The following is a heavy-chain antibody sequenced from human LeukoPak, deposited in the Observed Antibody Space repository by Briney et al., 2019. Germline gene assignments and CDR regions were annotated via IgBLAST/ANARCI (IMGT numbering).Heavy chain of an antibody. V-gene: IGHV5-51*01. J-gene: IGHJ5*02. CDR2: IYPGDAHT. CDR3: ARHPHTSSCTVSRCYRWFDP. CDR1: GYRFNDYW. D-gene: IGHD2-15*01. Sequence: VESLKISCEASGYRFNDYWIAWVRQVPGKGLEGMGIIYPGDAHTAYSPSFEGQVSISADKYISTVYLHWSSLKASDTAMYYCARHPHTSSCTVSRCYRWFDPWGQGTLVTVSS.